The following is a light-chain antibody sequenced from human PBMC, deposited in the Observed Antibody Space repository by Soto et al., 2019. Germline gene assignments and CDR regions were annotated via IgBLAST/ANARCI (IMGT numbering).Light chain of an antibody. CDR1: QSISSW. V-gene: IGKV1-5*01. Sequence: DIQMTQSPSTLSASVGDRVTITCRASQSISSWLAWYQQKPGKAPKVLIYDASSLESGVPSRFSGSGSGTEFTLTISSLRPDDFATYYCQQYNTYSTFGQGTKVEIK. J-gene: IGKJ1*01. CDR2: DAS. CDR3: QQYNTYST.